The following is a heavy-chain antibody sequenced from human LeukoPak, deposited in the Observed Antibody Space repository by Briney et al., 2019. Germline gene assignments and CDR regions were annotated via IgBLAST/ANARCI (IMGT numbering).Heavy chain of an antibody. D-gene: IGHD2-15*01. CDR1: GFTFSDYW. V-gene: IGHV3-74*01. CDR2: IIGDGSTT. J-gene: IGHJ5*02. CDR3: TRRVYATRWSDP. Sequence: GGSLRLSCAASGFTFSDYWMHWVRQAPGKGLEWVSRIIGDGSTTIYADSVKGRFTISRDNAENTMYLQMNSLRVEDTAVYYCTRRVYATRWSDPWGQGTLVTVSS.